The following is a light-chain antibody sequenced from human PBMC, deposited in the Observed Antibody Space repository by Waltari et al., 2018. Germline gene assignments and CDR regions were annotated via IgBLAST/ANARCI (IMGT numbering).Light chain of an antibody. J-gene: IGLJ2*01. V-gene: IGLV1-44*01. Sequence: QSVLTQPPSASGTPGPRVTISCSGSSSNIGSNTVNWYQQLPGTAPKLLIYSNNQRPSGVPDRFSGSKSGTSASLAISGLQSEDEADYYCAAWDDSLNDVVFGGGTKLTVL. CDR2: SNN. CDR3: AAWDDSLNDVV. CDR1: SSNIGSNT.